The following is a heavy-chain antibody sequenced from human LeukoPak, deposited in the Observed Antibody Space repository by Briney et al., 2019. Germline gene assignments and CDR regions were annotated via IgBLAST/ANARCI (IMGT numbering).Heavy chain of an antibody. CDR2: ISSSSTYI. CDR1: GFTFSSYS. D-gene: IGHD3-9*01. Sequence: GGSLRLSCAASGFTFSSYSMSWVRQAPGKGLEWVSSISSSSTYIYYADSVKGRFTISRDNAKNSLYLQMNSLRAEDTAVYYCARDSKYFDWDAYYFDYWGQGTLVTVSS. J-gene: IGHJ4*02. CDR3: ARDSKYFDWDAYYFDY. V-gene: IGHV3-21*01.